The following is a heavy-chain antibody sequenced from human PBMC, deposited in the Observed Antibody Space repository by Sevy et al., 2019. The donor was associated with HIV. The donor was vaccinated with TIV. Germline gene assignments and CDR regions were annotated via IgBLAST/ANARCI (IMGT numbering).Heavy chain of an antibody. Sequence: ASVKVSCKASGYTFTGYYMHWVRQAPGQGLEWMGRINPNSGGTNYAQKFQGRVTMTRDTSISTAYMELSRLRSDDTAVYYCARAARIAARRVDAFDIWGQRTMVTVSS. CDR2: INPNSGGT. J-gene: IGHJ3*02. CDR3: ARAARIAARRVDAFDI. V-gene: IGHV1-2*06. D-gene: IGHD6-6*01. CDR1: GYTFTGYY.